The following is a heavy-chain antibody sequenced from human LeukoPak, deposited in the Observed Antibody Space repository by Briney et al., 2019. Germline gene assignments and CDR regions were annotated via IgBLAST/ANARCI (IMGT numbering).Heavy chain of an antibody. CDR3: ARGDTVTLLEY. Sequence: PSETLSLTCTVSGYSISSGYYWGWIRQPPGKGLEWIGSIYYSGSTYYNPSLKSRVTISVDTSKNQFSLKLSSVTAADTAVYYRARGDTVTLLEYWGQGTLVTVSS. V-gene: IGHV4-38-2*02. J-gene: IGHJ4*02. D-gene: IGHD4-17*01. CDR1: GYSISSGYY. CDR2: IYYSGST.